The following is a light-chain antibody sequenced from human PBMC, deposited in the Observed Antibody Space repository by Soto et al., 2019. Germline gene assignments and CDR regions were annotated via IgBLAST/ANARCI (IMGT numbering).Light chain of an antibody. Sequence: DIQMTQSPSTLSASVGDRVTITCWASQSISSWLAWYQQKPGKAPKLLIYKASSLESGVQSRFSGSGSGTEFTLTISSLQPDDFATYYGQQYNSYWTFGQGTKVEIK. CDR1: QSISSW. CDR2: KAS. J-gene: IGKJ1*01. CDR3: QQYNSYWT. V-gene: IGKV1-5*03.